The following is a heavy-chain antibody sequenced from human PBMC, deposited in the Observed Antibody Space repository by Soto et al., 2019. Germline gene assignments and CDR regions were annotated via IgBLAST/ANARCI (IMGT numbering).Heavy chain of an antibody. V-gene: IGHV4-59*01. CDR2: IYYSGST. CDR3: ARALGAYDFWSGYLVYYFDY. Sequence: SETLSLTCTVSGGSISSYYWSWIRQPPGKGLEWIGYIYYSGSTNYNPSLKSRVTISVDTSKNQFSLKLSSVTAADTAVYYCARALGAYDFWSGYLVYYFDYWGQGTLVTVSS. D-gene: IGHD3-3*01. CDR1: GGSISSYY. J-gene: IGHJ4*02.